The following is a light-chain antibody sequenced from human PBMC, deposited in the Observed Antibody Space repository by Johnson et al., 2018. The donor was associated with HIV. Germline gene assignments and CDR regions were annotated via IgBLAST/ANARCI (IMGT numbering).Light chain of an antibody. V-gene: IGLV1-51*02. CDR1: SSNIGNNY. CDR3: ETWDSSLSGV. CDR2: ENN. J-gene: IGLJ1*01. Sequence: QSVLTQPPSVSAAPGQKVTISCSGSSSNIGNNYVSWYQQLPGTAPKLLIYENNKRPSGIPDRFSGSKSGTSATLGITGLQTGDEADYYCETWDSSLSGVFGTGTKVTV.